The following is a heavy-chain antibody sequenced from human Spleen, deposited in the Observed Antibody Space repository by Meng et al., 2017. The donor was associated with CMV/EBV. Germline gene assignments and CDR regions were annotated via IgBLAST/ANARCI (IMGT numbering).Heavy chain of an antibody. CDR3: ARDPTGYCSSTSCYTKGNWFDP. Sequence: YIFTWVRQAPGEGLEWMGRIIPSLDVTNYAQKFQGRVTITADKSTSTVYMELSSLRPDDTAIYYCARDPTGYCSSTSCYTKGNWFDPWGQGTLVTVSS. CDR2: IIPSLDVT. J-gene: IGHJ5*02. V-gene: IGHV1-69*04. CDR1: YI. D-gene: IGHD2-2*02.